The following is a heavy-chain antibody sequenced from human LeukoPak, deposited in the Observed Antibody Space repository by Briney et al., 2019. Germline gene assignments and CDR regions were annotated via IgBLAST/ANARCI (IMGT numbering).Heavy chain of an antibody. CDR3: AKEYYYDDSGYYTNYYYYGMDV. Sequence: PGGSLRLSCAASGFTFSSYAMHWVRQAPGKGLEWVAIISYDGNNKYYADSVKGRFTISRDNSQNTLYLQMNSLRAEDTAVYYCAKEYYYDDSGYYTNYYYYGMDVWGQGTTVTVSS. CDR1: GFTFSSYA. CDR2: ISYDGNNK. J-gene: IGHJ6*02. V-gene: IGHV3-30-3*01. D-gene: IGHD3-22*01.